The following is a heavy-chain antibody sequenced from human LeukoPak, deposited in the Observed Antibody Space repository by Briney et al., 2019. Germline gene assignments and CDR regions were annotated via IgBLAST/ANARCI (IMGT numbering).Heavy chain of an antibody. D-gene: IGHD6-25*01. CDR3: ARGCDSGPYYFDY. Sequence: SVKVSCKASGGTFSSYAISWVRQAPGQGLEWMGGIIPIFGTANYAQKFQGRVTITADKSTSTAYMELSSLRSEDTAVYYCARGCDSGPYYFDYWGQGTLVTVSS. J-gene: IGHJ4*02. CDR1: GGTFSSYA. V-gene: IGHV1-69*06. CDR2: IIPIFGTA.